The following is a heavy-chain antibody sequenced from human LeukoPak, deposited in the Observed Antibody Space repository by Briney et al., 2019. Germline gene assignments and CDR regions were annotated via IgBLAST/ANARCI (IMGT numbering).Heavy chain of an antibody. CDR1: GYTLTELS. Sequence: GAPVKVSCRVSGYTLTELSMHWVRQAPGKGLEWMGGFDPEDGETIYAQKFQGRVTMTEDTSTDTAYMELSSLRSEDTAVYYCATYDILTGYIDYWGQGTLVTVSS. D-gene: IGHD3-9*01. J-gene: IGHJ4*02. CDR3: ATYDILTGYIDY. CDR2: FDPEDGET. V-gene: IGHV1-24*01.